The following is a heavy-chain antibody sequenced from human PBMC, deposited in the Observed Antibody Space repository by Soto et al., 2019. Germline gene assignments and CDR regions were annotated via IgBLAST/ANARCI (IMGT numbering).Heavy chain of an antibody. CDR2: ISYDGSNK. V-gene: IGHV3-30*18. Sequence: QVQLVESGGGVVQPGRSLRLSCAASGFTFSSYGMHWVRQAPGKGLEWVAVISYDGSNKYYADSVKGRFTISRDNSKNTLYLQMNSLRAEDTAVYYCAKERVAEYTAMVLFDYWGQGTLVTVSS. J-gene: IGHJ4*02. CDR3: AKERVAEYTAMVLFDY. D-gene: IGHD5-18*01. CDR1: GFTFSSYG.